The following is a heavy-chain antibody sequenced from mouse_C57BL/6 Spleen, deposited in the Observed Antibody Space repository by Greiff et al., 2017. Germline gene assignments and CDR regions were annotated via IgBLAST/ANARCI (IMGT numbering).Heavy chain of an antibody. J-gene: IGHJ2*01. Sequence: VQLQQSGAELVKPGASVKLSCTASGFNIKDYYMHWVKQRTEQGLEWIGRIDPEDGETTYAPEFQGKATITADTSSNTAYLQLSSRTSEDTAVYYCARSTTVVATDYWGQGTTLTVSA. CDR1: GFNIKDYY. D-gene: IGHD1-1*01. CDR3: ARSTTVVATDY. CDR2: IDPEDGET. V-gene: IGHV14-2*01.